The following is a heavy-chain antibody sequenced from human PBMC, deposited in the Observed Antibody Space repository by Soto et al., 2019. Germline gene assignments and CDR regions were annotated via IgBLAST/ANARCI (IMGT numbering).Heavy chain of an antibody. Sequence: GGSLRLSCAASGFTFSSYAMTWVRQAPGKGLEWVSTISGTGTTTYYADSVKGRFTISRDNSKNTLYLQMNSLRTEDTAVYYCVKAGYLLDFDYWGQGTLVTVSS. CDR1: GFTFSSYA. CDR2: ISGTGTTT. D-gene: IGHD6-13*01. J-gene: IGHJ4*02. CDR3: VKAGYLLDFDY. V-gene: IGHV3-23*01.